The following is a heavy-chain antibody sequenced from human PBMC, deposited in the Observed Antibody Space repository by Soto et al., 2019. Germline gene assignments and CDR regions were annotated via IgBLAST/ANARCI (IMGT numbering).Heavy chain of an antibody. J-gene: IGHJ5*02. CDR1: GFTFTGYY. Sequence: VQLVESGGGLVQPGGSLRLSCAASGFTFTGYYMHWVRQAPGQGLEWMGWINPNSGGTNYAQKFQGRVTMTRDTSISTAYMELSRLRSDDTAVYYCARSHWFDPWGQGTLVTVSS. CDR2: INPNSGGT. V-gene: IGHV1-2*02. CDR3: ARSHWFDP.